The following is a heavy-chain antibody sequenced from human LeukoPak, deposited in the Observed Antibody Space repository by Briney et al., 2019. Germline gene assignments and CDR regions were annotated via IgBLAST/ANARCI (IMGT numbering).Heavy chain of an antibody. D-gene: IGHD6-19*01. Sequence: GGSLRLSCAASGLTFRNYNMNWVRQAPGKGLEWVSHISSDINIIYYADSVKGRFTISRDNAKNSLYLQMNSLRADDTAVYYCAKDSSGWLFDYWGQGTLVTVSS. CDR1: GLTFRNYN. CDR2: ISSDINII. J-gene: IGHJ4*02. CDR3: AKDSSGWLFDY. V-gene: IGHV3-48*01.